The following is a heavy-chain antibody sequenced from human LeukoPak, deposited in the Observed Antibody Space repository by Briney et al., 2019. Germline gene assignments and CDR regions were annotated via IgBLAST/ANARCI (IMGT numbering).Heavy chain of an antibody. Sequence: GGSLTLSCEVSGFTFSDYYMTWIGQAPGKGLEWVSYISTTSGFTKYADSVRGRFTISRDNAKNSLYLQMNTLRAEDTAVYYCAKGSPPGDWGQGTLVTVSS. D-gene: IGHD3-16*01. CDR1: GFTFSDYY. J-gene: IGHJ4*02. V-gene: IGHV3-11*03. CDR3: AKGSPPGD. CDR2: ISTTSGFT.